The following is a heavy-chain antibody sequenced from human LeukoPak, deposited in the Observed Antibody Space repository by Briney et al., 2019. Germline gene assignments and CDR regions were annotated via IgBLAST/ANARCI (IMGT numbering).Heavy chain of an antibody. Sequence: PGGSLRLSCAVSGSSFQSYGMHWVRQAPGKGLDWVAFIGYDGSKKYYADSVKGRFTISRDNSKNTLYLQMNSLRVEDTAVYYCARVSIGWYSFDYWGQGTLVTVSS. D-gene: IGHD6-19*01. CDR1: GSSFQSYG. J-gene: IGHJ4*02. CDR3: ARVSIGWYSFDY. CDR2: IGYDGSKK. V-gene: IGHV3-30*02.